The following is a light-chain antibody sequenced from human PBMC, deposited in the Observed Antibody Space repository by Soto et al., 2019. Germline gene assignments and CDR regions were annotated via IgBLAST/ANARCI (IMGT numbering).Light chain of an antibody. V-gene: IGKV1-5*03. Sequence: DIQMTHSPSSLSASVVYIVTITFRSSRSISSWLAWYQQKPGKAPNLLIYEASNLESGVPSRFGGSGSGTEFTLTISSLQPGDFATYYCKQYHLDAKFGQGTKVDIK. CDR3: KQYHLDAK. CDR1: RSISSW. CDR2: EAS. J-gene: IGKJ1*01.